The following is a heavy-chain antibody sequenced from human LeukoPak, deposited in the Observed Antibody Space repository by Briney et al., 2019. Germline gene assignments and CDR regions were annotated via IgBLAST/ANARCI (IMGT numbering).Heavy chain of an antibody. CDR2: IYPGDSDT. J-gene: IGHJ4*02. V-gene: IGHV5-51*03. D-gene: IGHD3-22*01. CDR3: ASSPFRYDSRAAEFGY. Sequence: GESLKISCKGSGYSFTSYWIGWVRQMPGKGREWMGIIYPGDSDTKYSPSFQGQVTISADKSISTAYLQWSSLKASDTAMYCCASSPFRYDSRAAEFGYWGQGTLVTVSS. CDR1: GYSFTSYW.